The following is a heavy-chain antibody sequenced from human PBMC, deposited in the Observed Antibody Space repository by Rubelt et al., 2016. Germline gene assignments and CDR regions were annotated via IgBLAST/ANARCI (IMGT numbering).Heavy chain of an antibody. J-gene: IGHJ4*02. CDR3: ARGGMGGSTGYFDY. CDR1: GFTFSSYG. V-gene: IGHV3-33*01. CDR2: IWYDGSNK. D-gene: IGHD1-26*01. Sequence: GGVVQPGRSLRLSCAASGFTFSSYGMHWVRQAPGKGLAWGAVIWYDGSNKYYADSVKGRFTISRDNSKNTLYLQMNSLRAEDTAVYYCARGGMGGSTGYFDYWGQGTLVTVSS.